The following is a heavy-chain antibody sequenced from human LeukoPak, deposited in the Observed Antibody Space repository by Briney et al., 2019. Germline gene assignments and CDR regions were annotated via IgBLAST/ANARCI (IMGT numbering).Heavy chain of an antibody. CDR1: GYSFANFG. CDR3: ARDLGYGDYGY. Sequence: ASVNVSCKASGYSFANFGISWVRQAPGQGLEWMGWISAYNGHTKYAQNLQGRLTMTTDTSTSTAYMELRSLRSDDTAVYYCARDLGYGDYGYWGQGTLVTVSS. CDR2: ISAYNGHT. J-gene: IGHJ4*02. V-gene: IGHV1-18*01. D-gene: IGHD4-17*01.